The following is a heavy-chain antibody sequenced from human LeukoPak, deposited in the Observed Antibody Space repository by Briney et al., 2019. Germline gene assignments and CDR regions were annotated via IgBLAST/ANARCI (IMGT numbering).Heavy chain of an antibody. CDR3: AREGSKGLSRADAFDI. CDR1: GGTFNSHT. J-gene: IGHJ3*02. CDR2: IIPIFGTT. Sequence: GASVKVSCKASGGTFNSHTISWVRQAPGQGLEWMGGIIPIFGTTNYAQKFQGRVTITADESTNTAYMELSSLRSEDTAVYYCAREGSKGLSRADAFDIWGQGTMVIVSS. D-gene: IGHD2/OR15-2a*01. V-gene: IGHV1-69*13.